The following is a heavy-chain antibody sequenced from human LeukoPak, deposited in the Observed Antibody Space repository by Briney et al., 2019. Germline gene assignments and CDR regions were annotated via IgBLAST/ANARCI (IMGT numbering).Heavy chain of an antibody. V-gene: IGHV3-7*03. D-gene: IGHD2-15*01. CDR1: GFTFSTYW. CDR3: ARHEYCSGGNCFYSMDV. Sequence: GGSLRLSCAASGFTFSTYWMTWVRQAPGKGLEWVANIKEDGSTKYYVDSVKGRFTISRDNAKNSLYLQMNSLRAEDTAVYYCARHEYCSGGNCFYSMDVWGKGTTVTVSS. CDR2: IKEDGSTK. J-gene: IGHJ6*04.